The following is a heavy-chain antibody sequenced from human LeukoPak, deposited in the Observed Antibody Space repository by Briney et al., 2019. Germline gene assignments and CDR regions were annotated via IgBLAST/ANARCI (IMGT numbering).Heavy chain of an antibody. V-gene: IGHV3-23*01. CDR3: AKEAFGYSFSEC. J-gene: IGHJ4*02. CDR2: ISGGGDDT. D-gene: IGHD1-26*01. CDR1: GYSFRNYA. Sequence: PGGSLRLSCAASGYSFRNYAMSWIRQAPGEGLEWVSAISGGGDDTYYTDSVKGRFTISRDNSKNMLYLQMNSLRGEDTAVYYCAKEAFGYSFSECWGQGSLVTVSS.